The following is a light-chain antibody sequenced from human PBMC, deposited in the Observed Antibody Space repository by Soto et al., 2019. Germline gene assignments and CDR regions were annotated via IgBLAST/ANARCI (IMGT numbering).Light chain of an antibody. Sequence: DIQMTQSPSSLSASVGDRVTITCRASQDIYNYLNWYRQKPGKAPKLLIYDASNSETGLPSRFRGSGSVTHFTFSITNLQPEDIGTYYCQQYDEFPYTFGQGTRLEIK. CDR2: DAS. J-gene: IGKJ5*01. CDR3: QQYDEFPYT. CDR1: QDIYNY. V-gene: IGKV1-33*01.